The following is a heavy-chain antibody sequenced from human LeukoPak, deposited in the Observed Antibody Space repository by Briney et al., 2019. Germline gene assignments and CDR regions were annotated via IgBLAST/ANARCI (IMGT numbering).Heavy chain of an antibody. CDR1: GFTFRYAL. D-gene: IGHD3-16*01. CDR3: ASGQGEWPRYYYYYGMDV. Sequence: LSLSCAASGFTFRYALMSWIRQPPGKGLEWIGYIYDSGSTNYNPSLKSRVTISVDTSKNQFSLKLSSVTAADTAVYYGASGQGEWPRYYYYYGMDVWGQGTTVTVSS. CDR2: IYDSGST. J-gene: IGHJ6*02. V-gene: IGHV4-59*08.